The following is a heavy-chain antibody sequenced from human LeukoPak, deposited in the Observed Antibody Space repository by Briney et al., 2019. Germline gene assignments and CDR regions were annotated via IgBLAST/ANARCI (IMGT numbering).Heavy chain of an antibody. J-gene: IGHJ5*02. V-gene: IGHV3-48*01. D-gene: IGHD2-8*01. CDR2: ISISSSTI. Sequence: GGSLRLSCAASGFTFSSYSMNWVRQAPGKGLEWVSYISISSSTIYYADSVKGRFTISRDNAKNSPYLQMNSLRAEDTAVYYCARGYCTNGVCYASDNWFDPWGQGTLVTVSS. CDR1: GFTFSSYS. CDR3: ARGYCTNGVCYASDNWFDP.